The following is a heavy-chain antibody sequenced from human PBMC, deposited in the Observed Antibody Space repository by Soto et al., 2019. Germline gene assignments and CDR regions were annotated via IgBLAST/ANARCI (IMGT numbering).Heavy chain of an antibody. Sequence: QVQLVQSGAEVKKPGASMKVSCKASGYTFTDYYIHWVRQAPGQGLDWMGWINPNSGGTLYAQKFEGWVTMTRDTSISTAYMALSRLGANDTAVYYCARGGGDSSGFDYWGQGTLVTASS. CDR3: ARGGGDSSGFDY. CDR2: INPNSGGT. D-gene: IGHD3-22*01. J-gene: IGHJ4*02. CDR1: GYTFTDYY. V-gene: IGHV1-2*04.